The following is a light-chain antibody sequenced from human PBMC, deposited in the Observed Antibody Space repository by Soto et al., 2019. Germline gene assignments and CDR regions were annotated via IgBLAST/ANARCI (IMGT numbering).Light chain of an antibody. J-gene: IGKJ4*01. CDR1: QSVSSY. V-gene: IGKV3-11*01. Sequence: EIVLTQSPATLSLSPGERATLSCRASQSVSSYLAWYKQKPGQAPRLLIYHASSRATGIPARFSGSGSGTDFTLTISSLEPEDFAVYYCQQRSNWPPALTFGGGTKVEIK. CDR3: QQRSNWPPALT. CDR2: HAS.